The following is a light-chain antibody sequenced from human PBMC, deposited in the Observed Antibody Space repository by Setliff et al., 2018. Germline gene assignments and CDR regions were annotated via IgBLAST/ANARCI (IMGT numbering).Light chain of an antibody. J-gene: IGLJ1*01. V-gene: IGLV2-8*01. CDR2: EVS. CDR3: SSYAGNYIYV. Sequence: QSALTQPPSASGSPGQSVTISCTRTSSDVGSINHVSWYQQHPGKAPRLMIFEVSKRPSGVPDRFSGSKSGNTASLTVSGLQAEDEADYYCSSYAGNYIYVFGTGTKVTVL. CDR1: SSDVGSINH.